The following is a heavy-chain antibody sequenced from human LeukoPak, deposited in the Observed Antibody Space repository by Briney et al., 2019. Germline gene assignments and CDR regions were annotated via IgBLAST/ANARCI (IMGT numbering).Heavy chain of an antibody. CDR1: GFTFSDYY. V-gene: IGHV3-11*01. J-gene: IGHJ4*02. Sequence: GGSLRLSCAASGFTFSDYYMGWIRQAPGQGLEWISYVSGSGSTKYYADSVKGRFTISRDNAKNSLYLQMNSQGVEDTAVYYCARPGVAGYFDYWGQGTLVTVSS. CDR2: VSGSGSTK. CDR3: ARPGVAGYFDY. D-gene: IGHD6-19*01.